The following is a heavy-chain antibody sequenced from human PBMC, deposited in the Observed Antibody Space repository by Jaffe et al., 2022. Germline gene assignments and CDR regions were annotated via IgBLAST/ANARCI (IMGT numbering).Heavy chain of an antibody. Sequence: EVQLLESGGGLVQPGGSLRLSCAGSGFTFSSYAMSWVRQAPGKGLEWVSAISGSGGSTYYADSVKGRFTISRDNSKNTLYLQMNSLRAEDTAVYYCAKGGGYGGYYYYNYMDVWGKGTTVTVSS. CDR2: ISGSGGST. V-gene: IGHV3-23*01. CDR3: AKGGGYGGYYYYNYMDV. D-gene: IGHD1-26*01. CDR1: GFTFSSYA. J-gene: IGHJ6*03.